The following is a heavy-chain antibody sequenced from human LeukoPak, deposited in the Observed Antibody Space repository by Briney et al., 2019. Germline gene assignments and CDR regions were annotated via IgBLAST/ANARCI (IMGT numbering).Heavy chain of an antibody. Sequence: GGSLRLSCAASGFTFSTYWMHWVRQAPGKGLVWVSRMNVDGSYTAYADSVKGRFTMSRDNAKNTLYPQMNSLRAEDTAVYYCASFGIDWLGDYWGQGTLVTVSS. D-gene: IGHD3-9*01. CDR3: ASFGIDWLGDY. CDR1: GFTFSTYW. V-gene: IGHV3-74*01. CDR2: MNVDGSYT. J-gene: IGHJ4*02.